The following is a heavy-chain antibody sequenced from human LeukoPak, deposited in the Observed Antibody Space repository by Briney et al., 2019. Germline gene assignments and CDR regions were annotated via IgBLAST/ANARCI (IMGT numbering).Heavy chain of an antibody. J-gene: IGHJ3*02. CDR1: GFTFSSYG. V-gene: IGHV3-30*18. CDR3: AKDFWGYGSGSSIAFDI. Sequence: GGSLRLSCAAPGFTFSSYGMHWVRQAPGKGLEWVAVISYDGSNKYYADSVKGRFTISRDNSKNTLYLQMNSLRAEDTAVYYCAKDFWGYGSGSSIAFDIWGQGTMVTVSS. CDR2: ISYDGSNK. D-gene: IGHD3-10*01.